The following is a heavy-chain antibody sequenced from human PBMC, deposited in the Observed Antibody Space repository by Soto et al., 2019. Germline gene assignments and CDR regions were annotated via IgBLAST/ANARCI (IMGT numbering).Heavy chain of an antibody. CDR3: ATYRRGAWYGMDV. J-gene: IGHJ6*02. CDR1: GLTFSAYW. V-gene: IGHV3-7*01. D-gene: IGHD2-2*01. CDR2: IRQDGGET. Sequence: EVQLVESGGDLVQPGGSLRLSCAASGLTFSAYWMSWLRQAPGKGLEWVANIRQDGGETYYVDSVKGRFTISRDNAKNSLYLQMNSLRAEDAGLYYCATYRRGAWYGMDVWGRGPTVTVSS.